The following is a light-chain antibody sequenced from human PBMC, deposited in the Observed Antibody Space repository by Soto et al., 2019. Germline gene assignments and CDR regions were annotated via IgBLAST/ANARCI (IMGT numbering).Light chain of an antibody. CDR3: FSFSTDWTHV. CDR2: EVS. CDR1: SSDIGAYNY. V-gene: IGLV2-14*01. J-gene: IGLJ1*01. Sequence: QSVLTQPASVSGSPGQWITISCTGSSSDIGAYNYVSCFQQYPAKATKLIISEVSNRPAVVSNRCSGSKSGAAASLTISGRQTEDEAAYFCFSFSTDWTHVFGTGTKLTVL.